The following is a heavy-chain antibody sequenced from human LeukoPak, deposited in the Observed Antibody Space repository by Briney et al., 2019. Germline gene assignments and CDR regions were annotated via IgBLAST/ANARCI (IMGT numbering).Heavy chain of an antibody. CDR2: IYSGGSA. CDR3: AREDPIVY. D-gene: IGHD3-16*02. CDR1: GFTGSSNH. V-gene: IGHV3-66*02. J-gene: IGHJ4*02. Sequence: GGSLRPSFAASGFTGSSNHKNWVRQAPGKGLEWVSVIYSGGSAYYADSVKGRFTISRDNSKNTLYLQMNSLRADDTAVYYCAREDPIVYWGQGTLVTVSS.